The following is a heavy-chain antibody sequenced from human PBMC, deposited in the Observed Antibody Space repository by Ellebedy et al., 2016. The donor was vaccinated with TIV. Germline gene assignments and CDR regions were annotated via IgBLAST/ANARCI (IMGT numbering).Heavy chain of an antibody. CDR3: ARDRGVVAAPFDY. CDR2: IRSSGSYT. J-gene: IGHJ4*02. CDR1: GFTFSDYY. D-gene: IGHD3-10*01. V-gene: IGHV3-11*06. Sequence: GESLKISCASSGFTFSDYYMSWIRQAPGKGLEWVSSIRSSGSYTNYADSVKGRFTISRDNTKNSLYLQMNSLRADDTAVYYCARDRGVVAAPFDYWGQGTLVTVSS.